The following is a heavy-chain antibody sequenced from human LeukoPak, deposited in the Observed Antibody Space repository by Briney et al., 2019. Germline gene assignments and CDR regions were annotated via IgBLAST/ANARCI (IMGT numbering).Heavy chain of an antibody. J-gene: IGHJ4*02. CDR2: ISGSGGST. D-gene: IGHD2-15*01. CDR1: GFTFSSYA. Sequence: GGSLRLSCAASGFTFSSYAMSWVRQAPGKGLEGVSAISGSGGSTYYAGSVKGRFTISRDNSKNTLYLQMNNLRAEDTAVYYCVKDFGRIATDYYFDYWGQGTLVTVSS. V-gene: IGHV3-23*01. CDR3: VKDFGRIATDYYFDY.